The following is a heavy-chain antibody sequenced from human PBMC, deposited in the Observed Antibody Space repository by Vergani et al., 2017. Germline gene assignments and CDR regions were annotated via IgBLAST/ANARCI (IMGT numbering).Heavy chain of an antibody. Sequence: EVELVESGGGLVQPGGSLRLSCAASGFTFNEYWMHWARQVPGKGLVWVSGMNGDGDTISYADSVKGRFTISTDNAKNTLFLQMNSLRAEETAVYYCARARKFRFGVVWENWFDPWGQGTLVTVSS. CDR3: ARARKFRFGVVWENWFDP. J-gene: IGHJ5*02. CDR1: GFTFNEYW. CDR2: MNGDGDTI. V-gene: IGHV3-74*01. D-gene: IGHD3-3*01.